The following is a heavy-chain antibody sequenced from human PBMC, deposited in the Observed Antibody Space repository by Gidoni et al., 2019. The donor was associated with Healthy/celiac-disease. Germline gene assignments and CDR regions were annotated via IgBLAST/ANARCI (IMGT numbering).Heavy chain of an antibody. CDR2: IKSKTDGGTT. J-gene: IGHJ6*02. V-gene: IGHV3-15*01. Sequence: LEWVGRIKSKTDGGTTDYAAPVKGRFTISRDDSKNTLYLQMNSLKTEDTAVYYCTSAPNPSVYYDFWSGSYGMDVWGQGTTVTVSS. D-gene: IGHD3-3*01. CDR3: TSAPNPSVYYDFWSGSYGMDV.